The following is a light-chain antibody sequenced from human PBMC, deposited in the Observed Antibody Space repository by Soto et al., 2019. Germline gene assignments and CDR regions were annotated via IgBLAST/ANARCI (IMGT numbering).Light chain of an antibody. J-gene: IGLJ2*01. CDR2: DVS. V-gene: IGLV2-14*01. Sequence: QSALTQPASVSGSPGQSITISCTGTSSDVGGYNYVSWYQQHPGKAPKLMIYDVSNRPSGVSNRFSGSKSGNTASLTISVLQAEDEADYYCSSYTSSSTVVFCGGTKLTVL. CDR1: SSDVGGYNY. CDR3: SSYTSSSTVV.